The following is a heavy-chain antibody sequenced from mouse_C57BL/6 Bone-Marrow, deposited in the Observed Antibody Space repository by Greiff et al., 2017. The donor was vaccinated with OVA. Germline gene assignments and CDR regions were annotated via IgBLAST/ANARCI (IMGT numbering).Heavy chain of an antibody. CDR2: INSDGGST. J-gene: IGHJ3*01. V-gene: IGHV5-2*03. CDR3: ASRGWLLAWFAY. Sequence: EVKLVESGGGLVQPGESLKLSCESNEYEFPSHDMSWVRKTPEKRLELVAAINSDGGSTYYPDTMERRFIISRDNTKKTLYLQMSSLRSEDTAFYYCASRGWLLAWFAYWGQGTLVTVSA. CDR1: EYEFPSHD. D-gene: IGHD2-3*01.